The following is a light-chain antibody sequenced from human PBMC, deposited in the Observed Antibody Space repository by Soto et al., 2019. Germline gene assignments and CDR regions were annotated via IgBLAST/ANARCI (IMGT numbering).Light chain of an antibody. Sequence: DIQMTQSPSTLSASVGDRVTLTCRASQSISNWLAWYQQKPGKAPKLLIHKASTLESGVPSRFSGSGSGTEFTLTISSLQADDFATYYCQQYYSYWTFGQGTKVEIK. CDR3: QQYYSYWT. V-gene: IGKV1-5*03. CDR1: QSISNW. J-gene: IGKJ1*01. CDR2: KAS.